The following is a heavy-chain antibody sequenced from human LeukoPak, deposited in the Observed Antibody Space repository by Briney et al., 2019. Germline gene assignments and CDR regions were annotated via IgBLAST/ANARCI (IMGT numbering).Heavy chain of an antibody. CDR2: MNPNSGNT. CDR1: GYTFTSYD. CDR3: ARAPHSLLWFGELLNYFDY. J-gene: IGHJ4*02. D-gene: IGHD3-10*01. V-gene: IGHV1-8*03. Sequence: ASVKVSCKASGYTFTSYDINWVRQATGQGLEWMGWMNPNSGNTGYAQKFQGRVTITRNTSISTAYMELSSLRPEDTAVYYCARAPHSLLWFGELLNYFDYWGQGTLVTVSS.